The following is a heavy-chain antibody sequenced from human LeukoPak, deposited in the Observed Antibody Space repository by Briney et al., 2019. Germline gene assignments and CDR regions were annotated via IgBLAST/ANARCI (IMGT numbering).Heavy chain of an antibody. CDR2: MNNSGST. J-gene: IGHJ4*02. V-gene: IGHV4-34*01. CDR1: GFTVSSNY. Sequence: GSLRLSCAVSGFTVSSNYTSWVRHPPGKGREWIGEMNNSGSTNYNPSLKSRVTISVDTSKNQFSLKLSSVTAADTAVYYCARAVGYSSGSYRYCGQGTLVTVSS. D-gene: IGHD6-19*01. CDR3: ARAVGYSSGSYRY.